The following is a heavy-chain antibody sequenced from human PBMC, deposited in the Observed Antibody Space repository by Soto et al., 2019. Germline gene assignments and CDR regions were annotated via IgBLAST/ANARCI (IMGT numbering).Heavy chain of an antibody. CDR2: INQDGSEK. Sequence: EVQVVESGGGLVQPGGSLRLSCAASGFTFSSDWMSWVRQAPGKGLEWVANINQDGSEKYYVDSVKGRFTISRDNAKNSLYLQMNSLRADDTAVYYCAPGGGVNNWGQGTLVTVSS. J-gene: IGHJ4*02. CDR3: APGGGVNN. V-gene: IGHV3-7*01. CDR1: GFTFSSDW. D-gene: IGHD2-8*01.